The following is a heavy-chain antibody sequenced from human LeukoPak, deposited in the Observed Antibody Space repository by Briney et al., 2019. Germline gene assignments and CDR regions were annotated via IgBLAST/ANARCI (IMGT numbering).Heavy chain of an antibody. Sequence: ASETLSLTCTVSGGSISSGSYYWSWIRQPAGKGLEWIGRIYISGNTNYNPSLKSRVTISVDTSKNQFSLKLSSVTAADTAVYYCARGRAVAATGSLYYYYMDVWGKGTTVTVSS. V-gene: IGHV4-61*02. CDR3: ARGRAVAATGSLYYYYMDV. CDR1: GGSISSGSYY. D-gene: IGHD2-15*01. CDR2: IYISGNT. J-gene: IGHJ6*03.